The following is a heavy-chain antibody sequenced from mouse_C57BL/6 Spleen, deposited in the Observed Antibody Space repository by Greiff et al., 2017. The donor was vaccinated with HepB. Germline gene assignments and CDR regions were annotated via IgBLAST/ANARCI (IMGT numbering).Heavy chain of an antibody. Sequence: EVQLQQSGPGLVKPSQSLSLTCSVTGYSITSGYFWDWVRQFPGNKLEWMGYISYDGSNNYNPSLKNRISITTDTSKNQFFLKLNSVTTEDTATYYCQELLTNAMDYWGQGTSVTVSS. CDR2: ISYDGSN. J-gene: IGHJ4*01. CDR3: QELLTNAMDY. V-gene: IGHV3-6*01. D-gene: IGHD1-3*01. CDR1: GYSITSGYF.